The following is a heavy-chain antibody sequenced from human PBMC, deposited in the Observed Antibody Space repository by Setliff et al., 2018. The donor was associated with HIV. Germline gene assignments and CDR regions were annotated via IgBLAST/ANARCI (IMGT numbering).Heavy chain of an antibody. J-gene: IGHJ4*02. D-gene: IGHD3-22*01. CDR3: ARDPPGNPWFFDY. V-gene: IGHV1-18*01. Sequence: GASVKVSCKACGYTFSSYGISWVRQAPGQGLEWVGWVSGYNGDTNYAQNLRGRVTVTTDTSTTTAYMELRSLTSDDTAMYYCARDPPGNPWFFDYWGPGTLVTVSS. CDR2: VSGYNGDT. CDR1: GYTFSSYG.